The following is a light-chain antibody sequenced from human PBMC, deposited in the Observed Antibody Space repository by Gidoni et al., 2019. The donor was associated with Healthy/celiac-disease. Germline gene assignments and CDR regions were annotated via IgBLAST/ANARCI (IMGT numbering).Light chain of an antibody. Sequence: PSTLSASVGDRVTITCRASQSISSWLAWYQQKPGKAPKLLIYKASSLESGVPSRFSGSGSGTEFTLTISSLQPDDFATYYCQQYNSYSHTFGQGTKLEIK. CDR1: QSISSW. V-gene: IGKV1-5*03. CDR2: KAS. J-gene: IGKJ2*01. CDR3: QQYNSYSHT.